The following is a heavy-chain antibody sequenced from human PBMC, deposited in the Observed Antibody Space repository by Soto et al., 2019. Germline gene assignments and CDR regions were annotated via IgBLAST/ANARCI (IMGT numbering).Heavy chain of an antibody. D-gene: IGHD6-6*01. J-gene: IGHJ6*03. V-gene: IGHV3-9*01. Sequence: GGSLRLSCAASGFTFDDYAMHWVRQAPGKGLEWVSGISWNSGSIGYADSVKGRFTISRDNAKNSLYLQMNSLRAEDTALYYCAKDQTSIAARSRQYYYYYYMDVWGKGTTVTVSS. CDR2: ISWNSGSI. CDR3: AKDQTSIAARSRQYYYYYYMDV. CDR1: GFTFDDYA.